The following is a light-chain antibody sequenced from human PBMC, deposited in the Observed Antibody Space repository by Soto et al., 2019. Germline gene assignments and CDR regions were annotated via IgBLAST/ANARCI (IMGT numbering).Light chain of an antibody. CDR2: GAS. CDR1: RNINRK. Sequence: EIVMTQSPATLSVSPGERATLSCRASRNINRKLTWYQQKPGQAPRLLISGASTRATGIPARFSGSGSGTEFTLTISSLQAEDFAVYYCQQYYYYSPLIFGGGTKVEIK. V-gene: IGKV3-15*01. CDR3: QQYYYYSPLI. J-gene: IGKJ4*01.